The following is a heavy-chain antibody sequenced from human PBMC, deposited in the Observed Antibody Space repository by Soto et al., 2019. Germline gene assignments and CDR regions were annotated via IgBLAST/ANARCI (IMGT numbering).Heavy chain of an antibody. CDR1: SFTFINAW. Sequence: GGSLRLSCEVSSFTFINAWMNWVRQAPGKGLEWVGRIKSKTDGGTTDYAAPVKGRFTISRDDSKNTLYLQMNSLKTEDTAVYYCATEAQISSCFDYRGQGTLVTVSS. J-gene: IGHJ4*02. V-gene: IGHV3-15*07. D-gene: IGHD6-6*01. CDR3: ATEAQISSCFDY. CDR2: IKSKTDGGTT.